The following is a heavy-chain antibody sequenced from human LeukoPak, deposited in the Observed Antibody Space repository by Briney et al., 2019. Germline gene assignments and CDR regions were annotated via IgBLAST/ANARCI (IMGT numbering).Heavy chain of an antibody. J-gene: IGHJ5*02. V-gene: IGHV3-30*01. CDR2: ILFHGNTD. Sequence: GGSLRLSCAASGFTFRSYAMHWARQAPGKGLEWLAAILFHGNTDYYADSVKGRFTISRDNTKNTLFLQLNGLRTEDTAVYYCARGPTSQSLDAPLDLWGQGTLVTVAS. CDR3: ARGPTSQSLDAPLDL. CDR1: GFTFRSYA.